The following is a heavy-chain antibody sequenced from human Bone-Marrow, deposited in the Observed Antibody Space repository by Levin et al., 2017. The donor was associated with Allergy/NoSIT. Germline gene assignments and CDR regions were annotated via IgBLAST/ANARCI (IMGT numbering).Heavy chain of an antibody. CDR2: ISSSSSYI. Sequence: GGSLRLSCAASGFTFSSYSMNWVRQAPGKGLEWVSSISSSSSYIYYADSVKGRFTISRDNAKNSLYLQMNSLRAEDTAVYYCARDSREIAGTTVGFDYWGQGTLVTVSS. J-gene: IGHJ4*02. CDR3: ARDSREIAGTTVGFDY. CDR1: GFTFSSYS. V-gene: IGHV3-21*01. D-gene: IGHD6-13*01.